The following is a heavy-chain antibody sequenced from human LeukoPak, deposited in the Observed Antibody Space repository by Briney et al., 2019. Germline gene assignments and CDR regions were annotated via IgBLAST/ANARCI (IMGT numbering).Heavy chain of an antibody. CDR3: AKGRGSNSIYES. CDR1: GFTLRSYG. D-gene: IGHD2-2*01. V-gene: IGHV3-23*01. CDR2: ISASDAST. J-gene: IGHJ4*02. Sequence: GGSLRLSCAASGFTLRSYGMSWVRRAPGKGLEWVSFISASDASTYYADSVKGRFTTSRDTSDNTLYLEMNSLRDDDTAAYYCAKGRGSNSIYESWGQGTLVTVSS.